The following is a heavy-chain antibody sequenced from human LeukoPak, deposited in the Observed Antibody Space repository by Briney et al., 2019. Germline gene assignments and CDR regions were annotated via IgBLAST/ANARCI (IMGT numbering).Heavy chain of an antibody. CDR2: ISGSGGST. V-gene: IGHV3-23*01. Sequence: PGGSLRLSCAASGFTFSSYAMSWVRLAPGKGLEWVSAISGSGGSTYYADSVKGRFTISRDNAKNSLYLQMNSLRAEDTAVYYCARESWSSGWYLGHYFDYWGQGTLVTVSS. J-gene: IGHJ4*02. CDR3: ARESWSSGWYLGHYFDY. D-gene: IGHD6-19*01. CDR1: GFTFSSYA.